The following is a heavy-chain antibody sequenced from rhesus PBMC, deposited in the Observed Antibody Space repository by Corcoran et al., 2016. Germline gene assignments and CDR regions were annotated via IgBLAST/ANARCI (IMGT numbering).Heavy chain of an antibody. V-gene: IGHV4-169*01. Sequence: QLQLQESGPGLVKPSATLSVTCAVSGGSINSNYWSWTRPAPGQGLEWIGYIYGSGSSTNYNPSLKSRVNLSVDTSKNQLSLKLSSVTAADTAVYYCAGATTVAYWYFDIWGPGTPITISS. CDR3: AGATTVAYWYFDI. CDR1: GGSINSNY. CDR2: IYGSGSST. D-gene: IGHD4-29*01. J-gene: IGHJ2*01.